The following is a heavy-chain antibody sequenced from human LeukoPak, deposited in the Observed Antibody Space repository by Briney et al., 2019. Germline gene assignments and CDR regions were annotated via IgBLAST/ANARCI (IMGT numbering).Heavy chain of an antibody. CDR2: IKSNTDGGTT. Sequence: GGSLRLSCAASGFTFSNACMSWVGQAPGKGLEWVGRIKSNTDGGTTDYAAPVKGRFTISRDDSKNTLYLQMNSLKTEDTAVYYRTTDSITMVLHVAFDIWGQGTMVTVSS. V-gene: IGHV3-15*01. D-gene: IGHD3-10*01. CDR1: GFTFSNAC. J-gene: IGHJ3*02. CDR3: TTDSITMVLHVAFDI.